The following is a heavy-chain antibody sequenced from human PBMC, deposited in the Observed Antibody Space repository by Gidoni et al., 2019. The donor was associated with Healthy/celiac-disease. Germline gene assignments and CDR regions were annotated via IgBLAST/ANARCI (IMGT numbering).Heavy chain of an antibody. CDR3: ANAGIVVVPAALDNNYYYYGMDV. Sequence: QVQLLQSGAEVKKPGSSVNVSCTASGGTFSSYAISWVRQAPGQGLEWMGGIIPIFGTANYAQQFQGRVTITADESTSTAYMELSSLRSEDTAVYYCANAGIVVVPAALDNNYYYYGMDVWGQGTTVTVSS. J-gene: IGHJ6*02. CDR1: GGTFSSYA. D-gene: IGHD2-2*01. CDR2: IIPIFGTA. V-gene: IGHV1-69*01.